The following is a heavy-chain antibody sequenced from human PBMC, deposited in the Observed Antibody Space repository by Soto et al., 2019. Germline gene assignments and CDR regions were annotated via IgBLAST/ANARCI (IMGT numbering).Heavy chain of an antibody. D-gene: IGHD4-17*01. J-gene: IGHJ4*02. V-gene: IGHV4-39*07. Sequence: PSETLSLTCTVSGGSISSSSYYWGWIRQPPGKGLEWIGSIYYSGSTYYNPSLKSRVTISVDTSKNQFSLKLNSVTAADTAVYYCAREYGTTVTTFDYWGQGTLVTVSS. CDR3: AREYGTTVTTFDY. CDR1: GGSISSSSYY. CDR2: IYYSGST.